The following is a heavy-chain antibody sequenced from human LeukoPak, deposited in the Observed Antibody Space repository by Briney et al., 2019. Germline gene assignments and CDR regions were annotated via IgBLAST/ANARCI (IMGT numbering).Heavy chain of an antibody. CDR2: INPNSGGT. CDR3: ARVSIAAGWFDP. J-gene: IGHJ5*02. D-gene: IGHD6-25*01. Sequence: ASVKVSCKASGYTFTGYYIHWVRQAPGQGLEWMGWINPNSGGTNYAQKFQGRVTMTRDTSISTAYMELSRLRSDDTAVYYCARVSIAAGWFDPWGQGTLVSVSS. V-gene: IGHV1-2*02. CDR1: GYTFTGYY.